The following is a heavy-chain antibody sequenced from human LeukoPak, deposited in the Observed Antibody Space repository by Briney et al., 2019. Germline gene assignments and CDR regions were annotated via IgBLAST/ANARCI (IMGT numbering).Heavy chain of an antibody. CDR1: GGSISSGYY. CDR2: IYHSGST. D-gene: IGHD3-10*01. V-gene: IGHV4-38-2*02. CDR3: ARANYGSGSYYPLG. J-gene: IGHJ4*02. Sequence: SETLSLTCTVSGGSISSGYYWGWIRQPPGEGLEWIGSIYHSGSTYYNPSLKSRVTISVDTSKNQFSLKLSSVTAADTAVYYCARANYGSGSYYPLGWGQGTLVTVSS.